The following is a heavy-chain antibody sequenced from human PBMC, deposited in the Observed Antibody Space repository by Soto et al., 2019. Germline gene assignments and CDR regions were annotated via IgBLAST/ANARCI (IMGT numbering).Heavy chain of an antibody. Sequence: PGGSLRLSCAASGFSFSSYNMIWVRQAPGEGLEWVSFISSGSNSIYYAASVQGRFSISRDNAKNSLFLQMNSLRAEDTAVYYCARAFAGTSYSDYWGQGTLVTVSS. CDR2: ISSGSNSI. CDR1: GFSFSSYN. CDR3: ARAFAGTSYSDY. V-gene: IGHV3-21*01. J-gene: IGHJ4*02. D-gene: IGHD4-4*01.